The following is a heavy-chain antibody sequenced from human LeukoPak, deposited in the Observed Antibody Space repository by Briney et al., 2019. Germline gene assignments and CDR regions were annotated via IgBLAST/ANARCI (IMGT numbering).Heavy chain of an antibody. Sequence: ASVKVSCKVSGYTFTDYYMHWVQQAPGKGLEWMGLVDPEEGETIYAEKFQGRVTITADTSTDTAYMELSSLRSEDTAVYYCATDLMITMVRGVILDYWGQGTLVTVSS. CDR2: VDPEEGET. D-gene: IGHD3-10*01. J-gene: IGHJ4*02. CDR1: GYTFTDYY. V-gene: IGHV1-69-2*01. CDR3: ATDLMITMVRGVILDY.